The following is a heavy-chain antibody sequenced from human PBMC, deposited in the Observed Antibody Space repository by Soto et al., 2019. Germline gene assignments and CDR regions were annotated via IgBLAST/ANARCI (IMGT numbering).Heavy chain of an antibody. D-gene: IGHD4-4*01. CDR1: GVSVRSSSYY. CDR2: IYYSGST. CDR3: ASLVWHHYYSNS. J-gene: IGHJ4*02. Sequence: SDTLSLTCSVSGVSVRSSSYYWILIRQPPGKGLEWIGYIYYSGSTNYNPSLKSRVTISVDTSKNQFSLKLSSVTAADTAVYYCASLVWHHYYSNSWGQGTLVTVSS. V-gene: IGHV4-61*01.